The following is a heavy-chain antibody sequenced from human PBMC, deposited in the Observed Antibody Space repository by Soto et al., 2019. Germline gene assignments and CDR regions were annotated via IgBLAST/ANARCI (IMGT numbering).Heavy chain of an antibody. J-gene: IGHJ6*02. Sequence: GASVKVSCQASGYTFTGYYMHWVRQAPGQGLEWMGWINPNSGGTNYAQKFQGWVTMTRDTSISTAYMELSRLRSDDTAVYYCARGLWSGYFGGMDVWGQGTTVTVSS. V-gene: IGHV1-2*04. CDR3: ARGLWSGYFGGMDV. D-gene: IGHD3-3*01. CDR1: GYTFTGYY. CDR2: INPNSGGT.